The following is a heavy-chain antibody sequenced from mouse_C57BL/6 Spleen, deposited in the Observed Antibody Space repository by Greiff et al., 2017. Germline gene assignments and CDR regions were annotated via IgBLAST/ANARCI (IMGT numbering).Heavy chain of an antibody. CDR3: ASYCSSYPFAY. CDR2: IYPSSGNT. D-gene: IGHD1-1*01. J-gene: IGHJ3*01. CDR1: GYTFTSYG. Sequence: VQLQQSGAELARPGASVKLSCKASGYTFTSYGISWVKQRTGQGLEWIGEIYPSSGNTYYNEKFKGKATLTADKSSSTAYMGLRSLTSEDSAVYFCASYCSSYPFAYWGQGTLVTVAA. V-gene: IGHV1-81*01.